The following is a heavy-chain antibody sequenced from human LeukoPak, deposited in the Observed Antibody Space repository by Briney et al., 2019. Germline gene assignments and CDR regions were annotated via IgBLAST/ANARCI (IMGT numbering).Heavy chain of an antibody. CDR3: ARHGLAKDPLIDY. CDR1: GYSISSGYY. D-gene: IGHD5-24*01. J-gene: IGHJ4*02. CDR2: IYHSGST. Sequence: ASETLSLTCTVSGYSISSGYYWGWIRQPPGKGLEWIGSIYHSGSTYYNPSLKSRVTVSVDTSKNQFSLQLISVTGADTAVYFCARHGLAKDPLIDYWGQGILVTVSS. V-gene: IGHV4-38-2*02.